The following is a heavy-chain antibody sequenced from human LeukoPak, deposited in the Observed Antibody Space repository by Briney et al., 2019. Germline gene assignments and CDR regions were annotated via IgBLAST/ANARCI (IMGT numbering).Heavy chain of an antibody. V-gene: IGHV1-18*01. CDR1: GSTFTSYG. Sequence: ASVKVSFKASGSTFTSYGFGWVRLAPGQGLGWMGWISHNNSNTNYEQKLQGRVTMTTDTSTSTAYLELRSLRSDDTAVYYCARVCSGGSCYPGGFDYWGQGTLVTVSS. D-gene: IGHD2-15*01. CDR2: ISHNNSNT. CDR3: ARVCSGGSCYPGGFDY. J-gene: IGHJ4*02.